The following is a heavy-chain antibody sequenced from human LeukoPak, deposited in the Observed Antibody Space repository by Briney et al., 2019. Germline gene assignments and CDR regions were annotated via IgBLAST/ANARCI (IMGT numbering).Heavy chain of an antibody. CDR1: GSSMTSYW. D-gene: IGHD3-22*01. CDR2: IHPGDSDT. V-gene: IGHV5-51*01. CDR3: ARRHSSGYYQDN. Sequence: GESLQISCKCSGSSMTSYWIGWGRQTPRKGLEWMGMIHPGDSDTRYSSSYQGQVTISAAKSISTAYLQWSSLKASDTAMYYCARRHSSGYYQDNWGQGTLVTVSS. J-gene: IGHJ4*02.